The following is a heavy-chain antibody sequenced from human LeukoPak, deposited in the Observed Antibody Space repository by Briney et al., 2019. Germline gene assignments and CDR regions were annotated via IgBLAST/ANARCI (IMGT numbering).Heavy chain of an antibody. V-gene: IGHV3-33*01. Sequence: PGGSLRLSCAASGFTFSSYGMHWVRQAPGKGLEWVAVIWYDGSNKYYADSVKGRFTISRDNSKNTLYLQMNSLRAEDTAVYYCASPNYYDSSGLGAFDIWGQGTMVTVSS. CDR2: IWYDGSNK. J-gene: IGHJ3*02. CDR1: GFTFSSYG. CDR3: ASPNYYDSSGLGAFDI. D-gene: IGHD3-22*01.